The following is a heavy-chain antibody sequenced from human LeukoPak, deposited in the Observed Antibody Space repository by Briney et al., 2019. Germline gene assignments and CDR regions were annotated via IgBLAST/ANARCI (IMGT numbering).Heavy chain of an antibody. J-gene: IGHJ4*02. CDR1: GYTFTGYY. CDR3: ARYTSSSSPGDY. V-gene: IGHV1-2*02. D-gene: IGHD6-13*01. CDR2: INPNSGGT. Sequence: ASVKVSCKASGYTFTGYYMHWVRQAPGQGLEWMGWINPNSGGTNYAQKFQGRVTMTRDTSISTAYMELSRLRSDDTAVYYCARYTSSSSPGDYWGQGTLVTVSS.